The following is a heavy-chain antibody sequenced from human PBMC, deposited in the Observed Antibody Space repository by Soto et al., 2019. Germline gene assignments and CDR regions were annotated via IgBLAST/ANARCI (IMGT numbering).Heavy chain of an antibody. CDR2: ISVHNGNR. V-gene: IGHV1-18*01. J-gene: IGHJ5*02. CDR3: ARGLLENNWCDP. D-gene: IGHD1-1*01. Sequence: ASVKLSCPPSGSTFTNCGISWVRQAPGQGLEWMGWISVHNGNRKYAQRLQGRVTMTTDTSTTTAYMELRSLRSDDAAVYYCARGLLENNWCDPWGQGTLVTVSP. CDR1: GSTFTNCG.